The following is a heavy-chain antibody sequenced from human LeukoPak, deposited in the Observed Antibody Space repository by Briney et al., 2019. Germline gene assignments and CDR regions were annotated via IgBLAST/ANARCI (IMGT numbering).Heavy chain of an antibody. CDR1: GYNFNTYW. V-gene: IGHV5-51*01. Sequence: GESLQISCKGSGYNFNTYWVAWVRQLPGKGLEWMGIIRPMNSDVRYSPSFQGQVAVSADRSINTAYLQWSSLTASDTAMYYCASRPFETTVVPWDFYWGQGTQVTVSS. J-gene: IGHJ4*02. D-gene: IGHD4-17*01. CDR3: ASRPFETTVVPWDFY. CDR2: IRPMNSDV.